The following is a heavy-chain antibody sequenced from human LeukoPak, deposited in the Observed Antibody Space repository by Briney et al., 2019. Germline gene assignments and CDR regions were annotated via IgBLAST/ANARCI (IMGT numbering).Heavy chain of an antibody. J-gene: IGHJ6*03. D-gene: IGHD1-1*01. Sequence: ASVKVSCKASGGTFSSYAISWVRQAPGQGLEWMGRITPIFGTANYAQKFQGRVTITTDESTSTAYMELSSLRSEDRAVYYCARDSDPHWNPPQGCYMDVWGKGTTVTVSS. CDR1: GGTFSSYA. V-gene: IGHV1-69*05. CDR2: ITPIFGTA. CDR3: ARDSDPHWNPPQGCYMDV.